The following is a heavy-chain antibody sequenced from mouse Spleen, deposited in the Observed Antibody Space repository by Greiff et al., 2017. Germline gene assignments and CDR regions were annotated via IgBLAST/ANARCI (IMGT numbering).Heavy chain of an antibody. D-gene: IGHD1-1*01. Sequence: QVQLKESGPGLVAPSQSLSITCTVSGFSLTSYAISWVRQPPGKGLEWLGVIWTCGGTNYNSALKSRLSISKDNSKSQVFLKMNSLQTDDTARYYCARNLRDYYYFDYWGQGTTLTVSS. CDR2: IWTCGGT. V-gene: IGHV2-9-1*01. CDR1: GFSLTSYA. CDR3: ARNLRDYYYFDY. J-gene: IGHJ2*01.